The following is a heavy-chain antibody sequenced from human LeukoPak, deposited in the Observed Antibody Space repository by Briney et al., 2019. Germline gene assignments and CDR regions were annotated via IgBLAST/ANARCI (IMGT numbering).Heavy chain of an antibody. J-gene: IGHJ4*02. CDR3: AGDRIAAAALDY. Sequence: GGSLRLSCAASGFTFSSYWMSWVRQAPGKGLEWVANIKQDGSEKYYVDSVKGRFTISRDNVKNSLYLQMNSLRAEDTAVYYCAGDRIAAAALDYWGQGTLVTVSS. CDR2: IKQDGSEK. V-gene: IGHV3-7*01. D-gene: IGHD6-13*01. CDR1: GFTFSSYW.